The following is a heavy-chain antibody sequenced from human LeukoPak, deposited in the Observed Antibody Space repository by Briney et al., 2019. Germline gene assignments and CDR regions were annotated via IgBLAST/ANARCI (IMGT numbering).Heavy chain of an antibody. Sequence: GGSLRLSCAASGFTVSSNYMSWVRQAPGKGLEWVALIWYDGSKKNYADSVKGRFTISRDDSKSTLYLQINSLRAEDTAVYYCAKDLSYGSNWFDPWGQGTLVTVSS. CDR2: IWYDGSKK. J-gene: IGHJ5*02. D-gene: IGHD5-18*01. CDR1: GFTVSSNY. V-gene: IGHV3-33*06. CDR3: AKDLSYGSNWFDP.